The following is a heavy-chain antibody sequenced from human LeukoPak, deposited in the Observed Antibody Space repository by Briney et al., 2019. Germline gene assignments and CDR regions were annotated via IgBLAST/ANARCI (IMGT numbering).Heavy chain of an antibody. Sequence: PGGSLRLSCAASGFTVSSNYMSWVRQAPGKGLEWVSVIYSGGSTYYADSVKGRFTISRDNSKNTLYLQMNSLRAEDTAVYYCARVDSGWYTYYYGMDVWGQGTTVTVSS. CDR2: IYSGGST. CDR1: GFTVSSNY. V-gene: IGHV3-66*01. J-gene: IGHJ6*02. D-gene: IGHD6-19*01. CDR3: ARVDSGWYTYYYGMDV.